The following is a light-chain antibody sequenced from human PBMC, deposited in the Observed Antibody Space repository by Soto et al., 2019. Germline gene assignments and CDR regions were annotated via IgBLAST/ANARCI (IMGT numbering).Light chain of an antibody. CDR3: QQIYSAPLT. J-gene: IGKJ4*01. V-gene: IGKV1-5*01. Sequence: DIQMTQSPSTLSASVGDRVTITCRASQSISSWLAWYQQKPGKAPNLLIYDASTLQSGVPSRFSGSASGTEFTLSISSLQPEDFATYFCQQIYSAPLTFGGGTKVDIK. CDR2: DAS. CDR1: QSISSW.